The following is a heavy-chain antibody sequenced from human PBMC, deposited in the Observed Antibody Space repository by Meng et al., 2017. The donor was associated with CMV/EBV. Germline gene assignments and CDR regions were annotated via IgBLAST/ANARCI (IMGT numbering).Heavy chain of an antibody. D-gene: IGHD4-11*01. CDR1: GFTFSSYA. V-gene: IGHV3-30*04. CDR3: ARRGDDYRNYYYGMDV. Sequence: GESLKISCSASGFTFSSYAMHWVRQAPGKGLGGVAVISYDGSNKYYADSVKGRFTITRDNSKNTLYLQMNSLRAEDTAVYYCARRGDDYRNYYYGMDVWGQGTTVTVSS. CDR2: ISYDGSNK. J-gene: IGHJ6*02.